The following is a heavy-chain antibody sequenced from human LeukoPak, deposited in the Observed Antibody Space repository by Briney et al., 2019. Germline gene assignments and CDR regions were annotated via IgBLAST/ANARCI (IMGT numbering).Heavy chain of an antibody. Sequence: QPSETLSLTCTVSGGSITSSSYYWGWIRQPPGKGPEWIGSIYYTGSTNYNPSLKSRVTISLDTSTNQFSLKLTSVTAADTAVYYCASVRGYSSGWYASGFDPWGQGTLVTVSS. CDR2: IYYTGST. V-gene: IGHV4-39*07. CDR3: ASVRGYSSGWYASGFDP. J-gene: IGHJ5*02. CDR1: GGSITSSSYY. D-gene: IGHD6-19*01.